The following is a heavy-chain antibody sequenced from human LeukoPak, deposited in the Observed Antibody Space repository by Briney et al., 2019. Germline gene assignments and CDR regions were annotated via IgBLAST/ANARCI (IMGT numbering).Heavy chain of an antibody. D-gene: IGHD4-23*01. V-gene: IGHV4-61*01. CDR3: ARVLRWYYFDY. Sequence: SETLSLTCTVSGYSISSGYYWSWIRQPPVKGLEWIGYIYYSGSTNYNPSLKSRVTISVDTSKNQFSLKLSSVTAADTAVYYCARVLRWYYFDYWGQGTLVTVSS. J-gene: IGHJ4*02. CDR1: GYSISSGYY. CDR2: IYYSGST.